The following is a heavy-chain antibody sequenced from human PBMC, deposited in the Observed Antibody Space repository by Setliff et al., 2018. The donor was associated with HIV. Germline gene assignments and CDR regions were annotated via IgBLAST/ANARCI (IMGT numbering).Heavy chain of an antibody. V-gene: IGHV1-18*04. CDR1: GYTFTGYY. CDR2: ISGYNRIT. CDR3: ARDSGTGGPGRWVNP. J-gene: IGHJ5*02. Sequence: ASVKVSCKASGYTFTGYYVHWVRQAPGQGLEWMGYISGYNRITFYAKKFQGRVTMTTDTSTVTAFMELRGLTSDDTAVYYCARDSGTGGPGRWVNPWGQGTLVTVSS. D-gene: IGHD1-1*01.